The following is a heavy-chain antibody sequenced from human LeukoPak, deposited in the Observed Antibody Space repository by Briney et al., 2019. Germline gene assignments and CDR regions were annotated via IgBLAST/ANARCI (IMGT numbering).Heavy chain of an antibody. CDR3: ARGEYYYYYMDV. Sequence: GGSLRLSCAASGFTFDDYAMHWVRQAPGKGLEWVSGISWNSGSIGYADSVKGRFTISRDNAKNSLYLQMNSLRAEDMALYYCARGEYYYYYMDVWGKGTTVTVSS. V-gene: IGHV3-9*03. CDR2: ISWNSGSI. J-gene: IGHJ6*03. CDR1: GFTFDDYA.